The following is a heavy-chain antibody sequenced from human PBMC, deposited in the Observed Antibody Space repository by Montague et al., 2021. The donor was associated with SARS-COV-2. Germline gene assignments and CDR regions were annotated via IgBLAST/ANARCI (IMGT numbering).Heavy chain of an antibody. J-gene: IGHJ5*02. D-gene: IGHD2-2*01. V-gene: IGHV4-34*03. Sequence: SETLSLTCAVYGGSFSGYYWSWIRQPPGKGLEWIGEINHSGSTNYNPSLKGRVTISVDTSKNQFSLKLSSVTAADTAVYYCALPTAGARFDPWGQGTLVTVSS. CDR2: INHSGST. CDR1: GGSFSGYY. CDR3: ALPTAGARFDP.